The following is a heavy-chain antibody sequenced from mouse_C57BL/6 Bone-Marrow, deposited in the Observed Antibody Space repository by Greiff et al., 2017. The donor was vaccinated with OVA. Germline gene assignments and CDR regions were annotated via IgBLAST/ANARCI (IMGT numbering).Heavy chain of an antibody. CDR1: GYTFTSYG. CDR3: ARGDYDLAY. Sequence: QVQLKESGAELARPGASVKLSCKASGYTFTSYGISWVKQRTGQGLEWIGEIYPRSGNTYYNEKFKGKATLTADKSSSTAYMELRSLTSEDSAVYFCARGDYDLAYWGQGTLVTVSA. J-gene: IGHJ3*01. D-gene: IGHD2-4*01. CDR2: IYPRSGNT. V-gene: IGHV1-81*01.